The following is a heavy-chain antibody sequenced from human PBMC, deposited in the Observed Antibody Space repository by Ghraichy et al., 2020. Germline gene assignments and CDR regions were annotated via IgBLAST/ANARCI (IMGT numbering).Heavy chain of an antibody. Sequence: GGSLRLSCAASGFTFGDYSMNWVRQAPGKDLEWISYISDSSITIYYADSVKGRFTISRDNARNSLYLQMNSLRDEDTAMYYCARDQYSPTWYFDLWGQGTLVTVSS. J-gene: IGHJ5*02. D-gene: IGHD2-15*01. CDR1: GFTFGDYS. CDR2: ISDSSITI. V-gene: IGHV3-48*02. CDR3: ARDQYSPTWYFDL.